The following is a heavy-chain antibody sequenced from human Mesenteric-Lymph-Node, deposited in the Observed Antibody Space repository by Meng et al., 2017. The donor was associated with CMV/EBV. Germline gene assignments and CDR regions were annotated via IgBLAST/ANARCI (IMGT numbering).Heavy chain of an antibody. D-gene: IGHD6-6*01. CDR1: GGTFSSYA. Sequence: SVKVSCKASGGTFSSYAISWVRQAPGQGLEWMGGIIPIFGTANYAQKFQGRVTITTDESTSTAYMELSSLRSEDTALYYCARVIAARVYPPPTYYFDYWGQGTLVTVSS. J-gene: IGHJ4*02. V-gene: IGHV1-69*05. CDR3: ARVIAARVYPPPTYYFDY. CDR2: IIPIFGTA.